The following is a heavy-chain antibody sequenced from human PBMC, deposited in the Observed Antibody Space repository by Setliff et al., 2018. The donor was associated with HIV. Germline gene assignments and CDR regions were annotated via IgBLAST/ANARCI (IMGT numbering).Heavy chain of an antibody. J-gene: IGHJ3*02. CDR1: GGSISTSSYY. V-gene: IGHV4-39*07. Sequence: ETLSLTCTVSGGSISTSSYYWGWIRQPPGKGLEWIGGIYYSGSTYYNPSLESRVTTTIDTSKNQLSLTLTSVTAADTAIYYCAKRASYSFQIWGRGTMVTVSS. D-gene: IGHD2-21*01. CDR3: AKRASYSFQI. CDR2: IYYSGST.